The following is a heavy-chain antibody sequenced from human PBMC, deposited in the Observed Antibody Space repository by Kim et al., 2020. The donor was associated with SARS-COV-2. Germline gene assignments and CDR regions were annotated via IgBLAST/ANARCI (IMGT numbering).Heavy chain of an antibody. V-gene: IGHV4-31*02. Sequence: NPSLKSRVTISVDTSKNQFSLKLSSVTAADTAVYYCARDPGGSGSYYNLWGQGTLVTVSS. J-gene: IGHJ4*02. CDR3: ARDPGGSGSYYNL. D-gene: IGHD3-10*01.